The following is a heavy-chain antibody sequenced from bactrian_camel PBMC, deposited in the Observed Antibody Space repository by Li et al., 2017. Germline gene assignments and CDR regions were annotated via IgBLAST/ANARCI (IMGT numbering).Heavy chain of an antibody. CDR2: IDLYSRGNI. CDR3: VADFGFDSGGYCYPLVSSDFGY. CDR1: GYAFC. J-gene: IGHJ6*01. Sequence: VQLVESGGGSVQAGGSLRLSCEGAGYAFCVGWFRQDSGKEREGVAAIDLYSRGNITYADAVKGRFTISRDRATNTLYLQMNSLKPEDTAIYYCVADFGFDSGGYCYPLVSSDFGYWGQGTQVTVS. V-gene: IGHV3S42*01. D-gene: IGHD2*01.